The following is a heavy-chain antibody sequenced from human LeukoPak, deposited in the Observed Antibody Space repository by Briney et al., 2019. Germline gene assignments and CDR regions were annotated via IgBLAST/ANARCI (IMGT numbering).Heavy chain of an antibody. CDR2: INPNSGGT. CDR1: GYTFTGYY. V-gene: IGHV1-2*06. Sequence: ASVKVSCKASGYTFTGYYMHWVRQAPGQGLEWMGRINPNSGGTNYAQKFQGRVTMTRDTSISTAYMELSRLRSDDTAVYYCARVYYYDSSGYYSRWFNPWGQGTLVTVSS. J-gene: IGHJ5*02. D-gene: IGHD3-22*01. CDR3: ARVYYYDSSGYYSRWFNP.